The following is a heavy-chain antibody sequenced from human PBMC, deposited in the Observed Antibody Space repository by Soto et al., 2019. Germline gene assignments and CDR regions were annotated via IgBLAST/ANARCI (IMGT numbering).Heavy chain of an antibody. CDR3: ARGGRYRENYYFGMDV. CDR2: INSDGRST. D-gene: IGHD1-26*01. CDR1: GFTLSNFW. J-gene: IGHJ6*02. V-gene: IGHV3-74*01. Sequence: PGGSLRLSCAASGFTLSNFWMHWVRQAPGKGLEWVSRINSDGRSTSYVDSVKGRFTISRDNANNTQYLEMNSLRAEDTAVYFCARGGRYRENYYFGMDVWGQGTTVTVSS.